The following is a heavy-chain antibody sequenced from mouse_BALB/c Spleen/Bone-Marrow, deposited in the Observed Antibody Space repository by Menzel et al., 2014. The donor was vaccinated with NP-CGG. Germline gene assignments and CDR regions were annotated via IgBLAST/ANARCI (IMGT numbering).Heavy chain of an antibody. J-gene: IGHJ2*01. V-gene: IGHV1S127*01. CDR2: IDPSDSYT. CDR1: GYTFTSYW. CDR3: TRDDYGY. Sequence: VQLQQSGAELVKPGASVKMSCEASGYTFTSYWMHWVKQRPGQGLEWIGTIDPSDSYTSYNQKFKGKATLTVDTSSSTAYMQLSSLTSEDSAVYYCTRDDYGYWGQGTTLTVSS. D-gene: IGHD2-4*01.